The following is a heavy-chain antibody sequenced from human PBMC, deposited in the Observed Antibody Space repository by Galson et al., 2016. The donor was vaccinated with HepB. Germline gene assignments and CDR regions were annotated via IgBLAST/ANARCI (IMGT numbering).Heavy chain of an antibody. D-gene: IGHD3-10*01. CDR1: GFTVSSTY. Sequence: SLRLSCAASGFTVSSTYMTWVRQAPGKGLEWVSGIYSGGNTYYADSVKGRFTISRDNSKNTLYLQMSSLRAEDTAVYYCVKGVSTTWHRSQGDYWGQGTLVTVSS. V-gene: IGHV3-53*05. J-gene: IGHJ4*02. CDR2: IYSGGNT. CDR3: VKGVSTTWHRSQGDY.